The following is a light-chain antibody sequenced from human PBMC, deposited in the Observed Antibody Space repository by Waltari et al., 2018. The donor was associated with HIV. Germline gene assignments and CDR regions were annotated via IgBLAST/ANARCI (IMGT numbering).Light chain of an antibody. Sequence: DIQMTQSPSSLSASVGDRVTITCRASQNIGNYLNWYQQKPGKAPQLLIYAESNLQRGVASRFSGSGSGTDFTLSISPLHPEDFATYYCQQSYSTPFTFGVGTRVDI. CDR2: AES. CDR1: QNIGNY. CDR3: QQSYSTPFT. V-gene: IGKV1-39*01. J-gene: IGKJ4*01.